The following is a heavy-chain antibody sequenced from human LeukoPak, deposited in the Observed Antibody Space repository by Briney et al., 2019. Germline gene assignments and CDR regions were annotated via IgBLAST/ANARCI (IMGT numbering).Heavy chain of an antibody. V-gene: IGHV3-30*02. CDR3: ARASRILGVYDSSGYYYDY. J-gene: IGHJ4*02. Sequence: GGSLRLSCAASRFTFSSYGMHWVRQAPGKGLEWVAFIRYDGSNKYYADSVKGRFSISRDNSKNTLNLQMNSLRAEDTAVYYCARASRILGVYDSSGYYYDYWGQGTLVTVSS. CDR2: IRYDGSNK. D-gene: IGHD3-22*01. CDR1: RFTFSSYG.